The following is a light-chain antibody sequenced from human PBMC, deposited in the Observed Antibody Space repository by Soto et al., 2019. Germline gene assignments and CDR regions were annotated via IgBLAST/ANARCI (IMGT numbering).Light chain of an antibody. Sequence: DIPMTQSPSTLSASVGDRVTITCRASQSISNWLAWYQQKPGKAPKLLIYKASSLESGVPSRFSGSVSGTEFTLTISSLQPDDFATYYCQQYNSYPLTFGGGTKVEIK. CDR3: QQYNSYPLT. V-gene: IGKV1-5*03. CDR1: QSISNW. J-gene: IGKJ4*01. CDR2: KAS.